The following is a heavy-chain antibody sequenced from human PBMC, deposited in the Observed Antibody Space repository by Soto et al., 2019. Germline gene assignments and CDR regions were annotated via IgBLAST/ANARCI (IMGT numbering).Heavy chain of an antibody. CDR1: GVTFGSRA. D-gene: IGHD3-3*02. J-gene: IGHJ6*02. CDR3: SRGGSDAFDV. CDR2: IYSGGST. Sequence: EVQLLESGGDLVQPGGSLRLSCVASGVTFGSRAMSWVRQAPGKGLEWVSVIYSGGSTDYADSVKGRFTISRDNSKNTLYSQMNSLGREDTAVYYGSRGGSDAFDVWGQGTTVTVSS. V-gene: IGHV3-66*01.